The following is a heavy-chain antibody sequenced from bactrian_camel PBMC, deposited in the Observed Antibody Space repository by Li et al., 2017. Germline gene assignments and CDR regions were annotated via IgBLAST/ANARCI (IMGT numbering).Heavy chain of an antibody. V-gene: IGHV3S53*01. Sequence: QVQLVESGGGSVQAGGSLRLSCSVSGYTYSTACMGWFRQAPGKEREGVAVLDSDGITKYSDSVKGRFIISKHNAKNTLFLQMNSLKIEDTAEYYCAAARPAPSMDWICRDVTGGQGTQVTV. J-gene: IGHJ4*01. CDR1: GYTYSTAC. D-gene: IGHD1*01. CDR2: LDSDGIT.